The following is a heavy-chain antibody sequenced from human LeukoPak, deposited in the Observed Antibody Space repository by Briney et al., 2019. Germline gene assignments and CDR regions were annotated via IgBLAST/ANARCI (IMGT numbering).Heavy chain of an antibody. V-gene: IGHV4-39*07. J-gene: IGHJ3*02. D-gene: IGHD4-17*01. CDR2: MYYSGST. Sequence: SETLSLTCTVSGGSISSSSYYWGWIRQPPGQGLKWIGSMYYSGSTYYNPSLKSRVTISVDTSKNQFSLKLSSVTAADTAVYYCARDLITVTKGFDIWGQGTMVSVSS. CDR3: ARDLITVTKGFDI. CDR1: GGSISSSSYY.